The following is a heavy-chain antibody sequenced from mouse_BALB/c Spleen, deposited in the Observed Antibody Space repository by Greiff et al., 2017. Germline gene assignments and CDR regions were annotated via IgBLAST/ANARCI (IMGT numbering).Heavy chain of an antibody. Sequence: QVQLQQSGAELAKPGASVKMSCKASGYTFTSYWMHWVKQRPGQGLEWIGYINPSTGYTEYNQKFKDKATLTVDKSSSTAYMQLSSPTSEDSAVYYCAVLRRGYAMDYWGQGTSVTVSS. D-gene: IGHD2-4*01. J-gene: IGHJ4*01. CDR1: GYTFTSYW. CDR3: AVLRRGYAMDY. CDR2: INPSTGYT. V-gene: IGHV1-7*01.